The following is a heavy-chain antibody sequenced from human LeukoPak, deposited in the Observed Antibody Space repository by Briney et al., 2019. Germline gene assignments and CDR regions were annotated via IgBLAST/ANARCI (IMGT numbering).Heavy chain of an antibody. CDR2: IIWNGGST. D-gene: IGHD3-9*01. J-gene: IGHJ4*02. Sequence: GGSLRLSCAASGFTFDDYGMSWVRQAPGKWLEWVSGIIWNGGSTGYADSVKGRFTISRDNAKNSLYLQMNSLRAEDTALYYCARLNYDILTGYSWGGDYWGQGTLVTVSS. V-gene: IGHV3-20*04. CDR1: GFTFDDYG. CDR3: ARLNYDILTGYSWGGDY.